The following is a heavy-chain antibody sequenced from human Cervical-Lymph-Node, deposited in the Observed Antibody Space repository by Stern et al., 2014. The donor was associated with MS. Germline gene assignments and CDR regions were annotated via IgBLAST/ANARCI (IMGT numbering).Heavy chain of an antibody. CDR2: IYPCDSDT. CDR3: ARQATMATIHEWFFDL. J-gene: IGHJ2*01. CDR1: GYKFSNYW. Sequence: VQLGQSGAEVKKPGESLKISCNVSGYKFSNYWIGWVRQMPGKGLEWMGIIYPCDSDTQYSPSFHGHVTISVDKAITTAYLQWTSLSASDTAMYFCARQATMATIHEWFFDLWGRGTLITVSS. D-gene: IGHD5-24*01. V-gene: IGHV5-51*01.